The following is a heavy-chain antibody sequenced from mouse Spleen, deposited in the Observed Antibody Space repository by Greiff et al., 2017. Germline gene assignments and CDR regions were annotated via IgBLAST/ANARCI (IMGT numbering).Heavy chain of an antibody. V-gene: IGHV1-50*01. D-gene: IGHD1-1*02. CDR3: ARGGGNWYFDV. Sequence: VKLQQPGAELVKPGASVKLSCKASGYTFTSYWMQWVKQRPGQGLEWIGEIDPSDSYTNYNQKFKGKATLTVDTSSSTAYMQLSSLTSEDSAVYYCARGGGNWYFDVWGTGTTVTVSS. CDR2: IDPSDSYT. J-gene: IGHJ1*03. CDR1: GYTFTSYW.